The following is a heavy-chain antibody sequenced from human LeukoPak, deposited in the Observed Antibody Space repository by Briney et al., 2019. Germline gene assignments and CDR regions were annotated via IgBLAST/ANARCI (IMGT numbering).Heavy chain of an antibody. V-gene: IGHV3-53*01. CDR2: IYSGGNT. J-gene: IGHJ3*02. Sequence: GGSLRLSCAASGFTVSSNYMSWVRQAPGKGLEWVSVIYSGGNTYYADSVEGRFTISRDNSKNTLHLQMNSLRAEDTAVYYCARTVGNYYSAFDIWGQGTMVTVSS. CDR3: ARTVGNYYSAFDI. CDR1: GFTVSSNY. D-gene: IGHD1-26*01.